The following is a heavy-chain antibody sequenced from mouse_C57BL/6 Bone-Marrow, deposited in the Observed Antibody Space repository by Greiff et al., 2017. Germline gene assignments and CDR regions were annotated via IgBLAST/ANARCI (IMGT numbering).Heavy chain of an antibody. CDR1: GYTFTSYW. D-gene: IGHD1-1*02. CDR2: IHPSDSDT. CDR3: AIPYGVYAMDY. Sequence: QVQLQQPGAELVKPGASVKVSCKASGYTFTSYWMHWVKQRPGQGLEWIGRIHPSDSDTNYNQKVKGKATLTVDKSYSTDYMQLSSLTSEDSAIYSCAIPYGVYAMDYWDQGTSVTISS. V-gene: IGHV1-74*01. J-gene: IGHJ4*01.